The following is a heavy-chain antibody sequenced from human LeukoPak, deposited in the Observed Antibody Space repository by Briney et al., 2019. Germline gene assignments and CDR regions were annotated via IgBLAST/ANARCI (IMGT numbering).Heavy chain of an antibody. V-gene: IGHV4-59*01. D-gene: IGHD6-13*01. CDR3: ARGSKAAPGTFDY. CDR1: GGSISSYY. CDR2: IYYTGST. Sequence: PSETLSLTCTVSGGSISSYYWSWIRQPPGKGLEWIGYIYYTGSTDYNPSLKSRVAISVDTSKDQFSLKLSSVTAADTAVYYCARGSKAAPGTFDYWGQGTLVTVSS. J-gene: IGHJ4*02.